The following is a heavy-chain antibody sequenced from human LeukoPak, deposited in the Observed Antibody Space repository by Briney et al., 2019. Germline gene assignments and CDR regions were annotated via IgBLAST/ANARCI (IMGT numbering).Heavy chain of an antibody. D-gene: IGHD6-19*01. CDR2: ISYDGSNK. Sequence: PGRSLRLSCAASGFTFSSYGMHWVRQAPGKGLEWVAVISYDGSNKYYADSVKGRFTISRDNSKNTLYLQMNSLRAEDTAVYYCAKEEYSSVKAGSAFDIWGQGTMVTVSS. J-gene: IGHJ3*02. V-gene: IGHV3-30*18. CDR3: AKEEYSSVKAGSAFDI. CDR1: GFTFSSYG.